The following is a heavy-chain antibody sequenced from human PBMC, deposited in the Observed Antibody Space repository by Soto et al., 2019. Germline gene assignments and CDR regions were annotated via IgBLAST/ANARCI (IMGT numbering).Heavy chain of an antibody. D-gene: IGHD2-2*01. Sequence: GASVKVSCKASGYTFTSYDSNWVRQATGQGLEWMGWMNPNSGNTGYAQKFQGRVTMTRNTSISTAYMELSSLRSEDTAVYYCARARKLGYCSSTSCLRGYWFGPWGQGTLVTVSS. CDR1: GYTFTSYD. CDR2: MNPNSGNT. J-gene: IGHJ5*02. V-gene: IGHV1-8*01. CDR3: ARARKLGYCSSTSCLRGYWFGP.